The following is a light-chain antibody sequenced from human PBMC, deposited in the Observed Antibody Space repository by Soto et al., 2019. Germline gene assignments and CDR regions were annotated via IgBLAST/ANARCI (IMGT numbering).Light chain of an antibody. J-gene: IGLJ2*01. CDR3: SSYTSSSTWV. CDR2: EVS. V-gene: IGLV2-14*02. CDR1: STNVGTYQA. Sequence: QSVVTQPASVSGSPGQSVTISCTGTSTNVGTYQAISWYQQHPGKAPKLILYEVSQRPSGVSDRFSGSKSGNTASLTISGLQAEDEADYYCSSYTSSSTWVFGGGTKLTVL.